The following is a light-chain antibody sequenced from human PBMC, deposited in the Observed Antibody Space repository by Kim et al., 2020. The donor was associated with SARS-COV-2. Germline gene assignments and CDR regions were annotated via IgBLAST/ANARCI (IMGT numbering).Light chain of an antibody. CDR3: QQYNDWPIT. CDR2: GAS. J-gene: IGKJ5*01. Sequence: EIVMTQSPATLSVSPGERATLSCRASQSVSSNFAWYFQKPGQPPKLLIYGASTRAAGIPARFSGSGSGTEFTLTISSLQSEDFAVYYCQQYNDWPITFGQGTRLEIK. CDR1: QSVSSN. V-gene: IGKV3-15*01.